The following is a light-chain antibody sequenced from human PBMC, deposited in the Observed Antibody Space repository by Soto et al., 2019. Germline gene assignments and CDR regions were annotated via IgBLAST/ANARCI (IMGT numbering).Light chain of an antibody. CDR2: GGS. J-gene: IGKJ1*01. Sequence: EIVLTQSPGALSLSPGERATLYCRASQSVSSNHLAWYQQKPGQAPRLLIYGGSSRATGIPDRFSGSGSGTDFTLTISRLEPEDFAVYYCQQYGSSGTFGQGTKVDI. CDR1: QSVSSNH. CDR3: QQYGSSGT. V-gene: IGKV3-20*01.